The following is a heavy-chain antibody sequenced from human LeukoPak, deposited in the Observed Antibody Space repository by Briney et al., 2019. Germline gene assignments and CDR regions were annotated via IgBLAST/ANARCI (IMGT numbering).Heavy chain of an antibody. D-gene: IGHD3-9*01. CDR3: ARDHVLRYFV. CDR1: GFIFSSYS. J-gene: IGHJ4*02. CDR2: TYHAGHI. Sequence: GSLRLSCAASGFIFSSYSMNWVRQPPGKGLEWIGETYHAGHINYNPSLKSRVTISVDTSKNQFSLKLSSVTAADTAVYYCARDHVLRYFVWGQGTLVTVSS. V-gene: IGHV4-4*02.